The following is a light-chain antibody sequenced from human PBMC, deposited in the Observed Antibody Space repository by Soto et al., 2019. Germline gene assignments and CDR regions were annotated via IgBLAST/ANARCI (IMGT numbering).Light chain of an antibody. J-gene: IGLJ3*02. Sequence: SVLTQPASVSGSPGQSTTISCTGTSSDVGHPYNYVSWYQQYPGKAPKLLIFKVNNRPSGISGRFSGSKSGNMASLTISGLQAEDEGDYYCMSFVESTSTHWVLGGGTKVTVL. CDR3: MSFVESTSTHWV. CDR1: SSDVGHPYNY. V-gene: IGLV2-14*01. CDR2: KVN.